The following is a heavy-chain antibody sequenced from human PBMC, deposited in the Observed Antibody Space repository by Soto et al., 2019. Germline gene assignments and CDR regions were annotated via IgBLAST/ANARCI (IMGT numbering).Heavy chain of an antibody. CDR3: VAXSRYYDFRSGYQGDFDY. CDR1: GVTFSTYS. Sequence: NPGGSLRLSCAASGVTFSTYSMNWFRQAPGKGLEWVSSISSDISYIYYADSVKGRFTISRDNANNSLYLQMSSLRAEDTAVYHCVAXSRYYDFRSGYQGDFDYWGQGTLVTVSS. J-gene: IGHJ4*02. V-gene: IGHV3-21*01. D-gene: IGHD3-3*01. CDR2: ISSDISYI.